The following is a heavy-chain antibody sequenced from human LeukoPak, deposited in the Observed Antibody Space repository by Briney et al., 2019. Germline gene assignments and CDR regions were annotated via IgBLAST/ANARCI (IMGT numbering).Heavy chain of an antibody. CDR2: IFPIFETV. CDR1: GGTFSTSA. CDR3: ARVYLAGAFDV. Sequence: SVKVSCRASGGTFSTSAISWVRQAPGQGLEWMGSIFPIFETVNYAENFQGRVTITADESTSIAYMDLSSLRSEDTAMYYCARVYLAGAFDVWGQGTLVTVSS. J-gene: IGHJ3*01. D-gene: IGHD2-21*01. V-gene: IGHV1-69*13.